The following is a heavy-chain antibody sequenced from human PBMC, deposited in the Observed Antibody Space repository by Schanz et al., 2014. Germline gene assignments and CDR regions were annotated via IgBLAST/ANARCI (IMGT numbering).Heavy chain of an antibody. D-gene: IGHD1-26*01. CDR1: GFTVSSNY. V-gene: IGHV3-53*01. J-gene: IGHJ4*02. CDR3: AKGRTVWSGSDRKYYFDY. CDR2: IYSDGRT. Sequence: EVQLVESGGGLIQPGGSLRLSCVASGFTVSSNYMSWVRQAPGKGLEWVSVIYSDGRTYYGDSVKGRFTISRDNSKNTLYLQMNSLRAEDTAIYYCAKGRTVWSGSDRKYYFDYWGQGTLVTVSS.